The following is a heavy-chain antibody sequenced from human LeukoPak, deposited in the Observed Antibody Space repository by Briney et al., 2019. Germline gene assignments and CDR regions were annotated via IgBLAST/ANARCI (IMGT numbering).Heavy chain of an antibody. J-gene: IGHJ6*02. D-gene: IGHD6-13*01. V-gene: IGHV3-73*01. CDR3: TNLAAAGHYYYYYGMDV. CDR2: IRSKANSYAT. Sequence: GGSLRLPCAASGFTFSGSAMHWVRQASGKGLEWVGRIRSKANSYATAYAASVKGRFTISRDDSKNTVYLQMNSLKTEDTAVYYCTNLAAAGHYYYYYGMDVWGQGTTVTVSS. CDR1: GFTFSGSA.